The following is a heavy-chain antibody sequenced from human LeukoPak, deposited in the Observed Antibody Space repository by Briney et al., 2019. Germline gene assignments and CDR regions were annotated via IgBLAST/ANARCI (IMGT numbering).Heavy chain of an antibody. Sequence: GGCLRLSCAASGFTFSNAWTSWVRQAPGKGLEWVCRIKSKTDGGTTDYAAPVKGRFTISRDDSKNTLYLQMNSLKTEDTAVYYCTTADYPLFGYWGEGTRVSVSS. CDR3: TTADYPLFGY. D-gene: IGHD4-11*01. V-gene: IGHV3-15*01. J-gene: IGHJ4*02. CDR2: IKSKTDGGTT. CDR1: GFTFSNAW.